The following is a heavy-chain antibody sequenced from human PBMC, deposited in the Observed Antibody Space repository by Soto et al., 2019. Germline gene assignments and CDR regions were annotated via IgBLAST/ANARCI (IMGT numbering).Heavy chain of an antibody. Sequence: HLQESGVGLVKPSGTLSLTCGVPGGSVISSSCWTWLRQSPGKGLEWIGEIYHAGSPNYNPSFQSRVIISLDKSKNNFSLRLTSVTAADAAIYYCARGSSFRGDFDIWGQGTTVTVSS. J-gene: IGHJ3*02. CDR1: GGSVISSSC. CDR2: IYHAGSP. CDR3: ARGSSFRGDFDI. V-gene: IGHV4-4*02. D-gene: IGHD2-21*01.